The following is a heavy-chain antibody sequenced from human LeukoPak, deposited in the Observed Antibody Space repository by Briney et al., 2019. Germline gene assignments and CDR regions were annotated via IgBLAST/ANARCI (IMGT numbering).Heavy chain of an antibody. Sequence: GGSLRLSCAASGFTFSSYAMSWVRQAPGKGLEWVSAISGSGGSTYYADSVKGRFTISRDNSKNTLYLQMSSLRAEDTAVYYCAKGGPGYCSSTSCYHYYYYGMDVWGKGTTVTVSS. CDR2: ISGSGGST. CDR1: GFTFSSYA. CDR3: AKGGPGYCSSTSCYHYYYYGMDV. V-gene: IGHV3-23*01. D-gene: IGHD2-2*01. J-gene: IGHJ6*04.